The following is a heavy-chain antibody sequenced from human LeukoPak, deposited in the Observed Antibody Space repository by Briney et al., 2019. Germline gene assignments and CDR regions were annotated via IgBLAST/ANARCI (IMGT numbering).Heavy chain of an antibody. CDR3: ARLCSGGSCAAFDI. CDR2: ISGSGGST. J-gene: IGHJ3*02. D-gene: IGHD2-15*01. V-gene: IGHV3-23*01. Sequence: GGSLRLSCAASGFTFSSYAMSWVRQAPGKGLEWVSAISGSGGSTYYADSVKGRFTISRDNAKNSLYLQMNSLRAEDTAVYYCARLCSGGSCAAFDIWGQGTMVTVSS. CDR1: GFTFSSYA.